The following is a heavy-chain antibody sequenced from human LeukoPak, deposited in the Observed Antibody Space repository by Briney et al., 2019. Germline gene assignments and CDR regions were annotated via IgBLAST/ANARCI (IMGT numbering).Heavy chain of an antibody. Sequence: GGALRLSCVTSCFTVISNSMNWFRQAPGKGLVWVSMLFSGGSAHYEDSVKGRFTISRDNSKNTLYLQMHSLSAEDTAVYYCARFRRGWYFDFWGRGPLVTVSS. CDR2: LFSGGSA. CDR1: CFTVISNS. V-gene: IGHV3-53*01. D-gene: IGHD2-15*01. J-gene: IGHJ4*02. CDR3: ARFRRGWYFDF.